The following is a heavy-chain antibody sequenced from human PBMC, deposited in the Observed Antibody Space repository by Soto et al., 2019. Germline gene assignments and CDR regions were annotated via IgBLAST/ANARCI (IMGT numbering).Heavy chain of an antibody. J-gene: IGHJ5*02. D-gene: IGHD3-22*01. Sequence: TSETLSLTCTVSGGSISSSSYYWGWIRQPPGKGLEWIGSIYYSGSTYYNPSLKSRVTISVDTSKNQFSLKLSSVTAADTAVYYRARLSLTMITDPWGQGTLVTVSS. V-gene: IGHV4-39*01. CDR2: IYYSGST. CDR1: GGSISSSSYY. CDR3: ARLSLTMITDP.